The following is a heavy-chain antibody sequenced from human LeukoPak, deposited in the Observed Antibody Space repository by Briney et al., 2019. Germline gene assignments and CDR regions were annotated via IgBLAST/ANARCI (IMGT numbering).Heavy chain of an antibody. CDR2: IYYSGST. CDR1: GGSISSSSYY. CDR3: ARYYDFWSGYYSDAFDI. D-gene: IGHD3-3*01. J-gene: IGHJ3*02. V-gene: IGHV4-39*01. Sequence: PSETLSLTCTVSGGSISSSSYYWGWFRQPPGKGLEWIGSIYYSGSTYYNPSLKSRVTISVDTSKNQFSLKLSSVTAADTAVYYCARYYDFWSGYYSDAFDIWGQGTMVTVSS.